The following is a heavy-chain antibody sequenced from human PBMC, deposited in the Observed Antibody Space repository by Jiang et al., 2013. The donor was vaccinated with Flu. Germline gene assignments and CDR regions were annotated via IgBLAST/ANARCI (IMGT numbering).Heavy chain of an antibody. D-gene: IGHD6-13*01. V-gene: IGHV4-39*01. CDR2: IYYSGST. CDR1: GGSISSSSYY. J-gene: IGHJ4*02. CDR3: ARRDIAAAGTEYYFDY. Sequence: PGLVKPSETLSLTCTVSGGSISSSSYYWGWIRQPPGKGLEWIGSIYYSGSTYYNPSLKSRVTISVDTSKNQFSLKLSSVTAADTAVYYCARRDIAAAGTEYYFDYWGQGTLVTVSS.